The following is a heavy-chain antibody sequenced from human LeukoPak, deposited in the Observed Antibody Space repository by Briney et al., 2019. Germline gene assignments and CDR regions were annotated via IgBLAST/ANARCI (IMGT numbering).Heavy chain of an antibody. CDR3: AKFGLTGHYYFDY. CDR2: ISGSGGST. Sequence: GGSLRLSCAASGFTFSSYAMSWVRPGPGKGRAWVSAISGSGGSTYYADSVTGRLTISRDDSKNTLYLQMNSLRAEDTAVYYCAKFGLTGHYYFDYWGQGTLVTVSS. V-gene: IGHV3-23*01. J-gene: IGHJ4*02. CDR1: GFTFSSYA. D-gene: IGHD7-27*01.